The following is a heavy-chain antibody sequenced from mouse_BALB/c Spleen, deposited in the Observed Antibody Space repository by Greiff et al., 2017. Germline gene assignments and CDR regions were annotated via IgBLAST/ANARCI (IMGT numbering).Heavy chain of an antibody. CDR1: GYTFSSYW. CDR3: ARRDGSRSYYAMDY. CDR2: ILPGSGST. Sequence: QVQLQQSGAELMKPGASVKISCKATGYTFSSYWIDWVKQRPGHGLEWIGEILPGSGSTNYNEKFKGKATFTADTSSNTAYMQLSSLTSEDSAVYYCARRDGSRSYYAMDYWGQGTSVTVSS. D-gene: IGHD1-1*01. J-gene: IGHJ4*01. V-gene: IGHV1-9*01.